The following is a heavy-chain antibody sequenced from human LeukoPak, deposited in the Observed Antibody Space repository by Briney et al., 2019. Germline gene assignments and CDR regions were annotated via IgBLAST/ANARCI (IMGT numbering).Heavy chain of an antibody. CDR1: GNTLTELS. J-gene: IGHJ6*03. D-gene: IGHD2-15*01. CDR2: FDPEDGET. V-gene: IGHV1-24*01. CDR3: ARSCCRNYYYMDV. Sequence: GASVKVSCKVSGNTLTELSMHWVRQAPGKGLEWMGRFDPEDGETIYAQKFQGRVAMTEDTSTDTAYMELSSLRSEDTAVYYCARSCCRNYYYMDVWGKGTTVTVSS.